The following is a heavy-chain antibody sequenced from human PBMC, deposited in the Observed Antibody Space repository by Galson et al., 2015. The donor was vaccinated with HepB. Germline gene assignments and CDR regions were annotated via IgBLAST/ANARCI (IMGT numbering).Heavy chain of an antibody. V-gene: IGHV1-3*01. Sequence: SVKVSCKASGYTFTDSTIHWVRQAPGQSLEWMGWIFVANGNTKHSQKFQGRLTVTRDTSASTAFMELRSLTSEDTAVYFCARRGSTSYYYMDVWGQGTTVTVSS. J-gene: IGHJ6*02. CDR1: GYTFTDST. CDR2: IFVANGNT. D-gene: IGHD2-2*01. CDR3: ARRGSTSYYYMDV.